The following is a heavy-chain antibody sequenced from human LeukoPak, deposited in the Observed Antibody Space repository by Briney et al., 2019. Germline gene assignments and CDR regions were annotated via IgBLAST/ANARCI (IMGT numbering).Heavy chain of an antibody. CDR2: INPNGADT. D-gene: IGHD6-6*01. J-gene: IGHJ5*02. Sequence: ASVKDSCKASGYSLTGHYMHWVRQAPGQGLEWMGCINPNGADTHYAQKFQGRVTVTMDTSISTAYMELSRLTSDDTAVYYCARASRGSSSHWFDPWGQGTLVTVSS. CDR3: ARASRGSSSHWFDP. CDR1: GYSLTGHY. V-gene: IGHV1-2*02.